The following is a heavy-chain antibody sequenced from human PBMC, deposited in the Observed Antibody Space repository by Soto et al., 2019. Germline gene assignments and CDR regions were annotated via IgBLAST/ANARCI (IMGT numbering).Heavy chain of an antibody. CDR3: ARDLDGSGSYYTDY. V-gene: IGHV1-18*01. CDR1: GYMFVTYG. CDR2: ISAYNGNT. J-gene: IGHJ4*02. D-gene: IGHD3-10*01. Sequence: QVQLVQSGAEVKKPGSSVKVSCKASGYMFVTYGINWVRQAPGQGLEWMVWISAYNGNTKYAQNLQGRVTMTTDASTSTAYMEMRSLRSDDTAVYYCARDLDGSGSYYTDYWGPGTLVTVSS.